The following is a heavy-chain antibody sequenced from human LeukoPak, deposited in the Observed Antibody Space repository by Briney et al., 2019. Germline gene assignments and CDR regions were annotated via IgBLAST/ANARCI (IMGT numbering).Heavy chain of an antibody. J-gene: IGHJ4*02. CDR3: ATHSDWRFDF. V-gene: IGHV3-7*01. CDR2: IKPDGSAA. CDR1: GFTFSMYW. D-gene: IGHD6-19*01. Sequence: GGSLRLSCTDSGFTFSMYWMSWVRQAPGKGLEWLASIKPDGSAAIYVDSMKGRFTISRDNAKNSLYLQMNSLTVQDTAVYYCATHSDWRFDFWGQGTLVTVSS.